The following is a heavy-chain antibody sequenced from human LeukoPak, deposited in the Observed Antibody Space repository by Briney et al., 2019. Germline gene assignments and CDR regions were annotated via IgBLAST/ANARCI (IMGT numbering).Heavy chain of an antibody. CDR3: VRRWAARSRFDP. CDR2: IIPIFGTA. D-gene: IGHD6-6*01. CDR1: GGTFSSYA. Sequence: SVKVSCKASGGTFSSYAISWVQQAPGQGLEWMGGIIPIFGTANYAQRFQGRVTITTDESTSTAYMELSSLRSEDTAVYYCVRRWAARSRFDPWGQGTLVTVSS. V-gene: IGHV1-69*05. J-gene: IGHJ5*02.